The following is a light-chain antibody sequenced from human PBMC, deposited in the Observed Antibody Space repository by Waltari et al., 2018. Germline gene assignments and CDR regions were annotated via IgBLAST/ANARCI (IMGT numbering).Light chain of an antibody. CDR1: QSISSN. Sequence: EIVLIQSPATLSLSPGERATLSCRASQSISSNLGWYQQKPGQAPRLLIHEASKRATGIPARFLGSGSGTDFTLTISSLEAEDFAVYYCQQRTSWPLTFGGGTRVEVK. CDR2: EAS. CDR3: QQRTSWPLT. V-gene: IGKV3-11*01. J-gene: IGKJ4*01.